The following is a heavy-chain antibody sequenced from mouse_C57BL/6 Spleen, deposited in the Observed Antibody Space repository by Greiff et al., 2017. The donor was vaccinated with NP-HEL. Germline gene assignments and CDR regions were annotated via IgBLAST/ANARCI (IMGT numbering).Heavy chain of an antibody. CDR3: ARLPAGFAY. Sequence: EVQLVESGGDLVKPGGSLKLSCAASGFTFSSYGMSWVRQTPDKRLEWVATISSGGSYTYYPDSVKGRFTISRDNAKNTLYLQMSSLKSEDTAMYYCARLPAGFAYWGQGTLVTVSA. CDR1: GFTFSSYG. CDR2: ISSGGSYT. V-gene: IGHV5-6*01. J-gene: IGHJ3*01.